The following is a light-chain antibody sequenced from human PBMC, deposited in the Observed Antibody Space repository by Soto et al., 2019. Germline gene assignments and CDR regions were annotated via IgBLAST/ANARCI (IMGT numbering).Light chain of an antibody. CDR2: GAS. CDR1: QSVSSNY. Sequence: EIVLTQSPGTLSLSPGERATLSCRASQSVSSNYLAWYQQKPGQAPRLLIYGASRRATGTPDRFSGSGSGKDFPLTINSLGPEVLEVYSCQKYGSSLIPFGKGTRREIK. V-gene: IGKV3-20*01. CDR3: QKYGSSLIP. J-gene: IGKJ5*01.